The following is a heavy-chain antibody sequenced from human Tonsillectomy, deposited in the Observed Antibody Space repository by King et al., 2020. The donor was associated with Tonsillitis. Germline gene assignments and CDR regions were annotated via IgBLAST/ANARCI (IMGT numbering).Heavy chain of an antibody. J-gene: IGHJ6*03. CDR1: GGTFSSYP. V-gene: IGHV1-69*06. CDR3: ALGTHYYSYYMDV. Sequence: QVQLVESGAEVKKPGSSVKVSCKASGGTFSSYPISWVRQAPGQGLEWMGGIIPIFGTANYAQRFQGRVTITADKSTSTAYMELSSLRSEDTAVYYCALGTHYYSYYMDVWGKGTTVTVSS. D-gene: IGHD3-16*01. CDR2: IIPIFGTA.